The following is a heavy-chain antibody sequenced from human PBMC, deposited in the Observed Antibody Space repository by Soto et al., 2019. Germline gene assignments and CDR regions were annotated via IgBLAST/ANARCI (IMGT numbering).Heavy chain of an antibody. J-gene: IGHJ4*02. V-gene: IGHV5-51*01. CDR3: ARQAWGDSSAYYYGH. CDR2: IYPGDSDT. D-gene: IGHD3-22*01. Sequence: GESLKISCKGSGYSFTSYWIGWVRQMPGKGLEWMGIIYPGDSDTRYNPSFQGQVTISADKSISTAYLQWSSLKASDTAIYYCARQAWGDSSAYYYGHWGQGTLVTVSS. CDR1: GYSFTSYW.